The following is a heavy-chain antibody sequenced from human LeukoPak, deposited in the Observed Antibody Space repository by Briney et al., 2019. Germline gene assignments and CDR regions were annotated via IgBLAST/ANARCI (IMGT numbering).Heavy chain of an antibody. CDR2: ISHDGDNK. V-gene: IGHV3-30-3*01. Sequence: PGGSLRLSCAASGFTFNNYWMTWVRQAPGKGLEWVAVISHDGDNKYYADSAKGRFTISRDNSKSTLYVQMNSLRPEDTAVYYCARIGGIAAAGIDYWGQGTLVTVSS. CDR3: ARIGGIAAAGIDY. D-gene: IGHD6-13*01. J-gene: IGHJ4*02. CDR1: GFTFNNYW.